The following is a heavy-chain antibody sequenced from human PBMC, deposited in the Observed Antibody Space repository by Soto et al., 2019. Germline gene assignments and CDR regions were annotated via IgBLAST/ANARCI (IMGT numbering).Heavy chain of an antibody. J-gene: IGHJ5*02. CDR3: ARGRSSSWYRIDNWFDP. CDR2: MNPNSGNT. Sequence: ASVKVSCKASGYTFTSYDINWMRQATGQGLEWMGWMNPNSGNTGYAQKFQGRVTMTRNTSISTAYMELSSLRSEDTAVYYCARGRSSSWYRIDNWFDPWGQGPLVTVSS. D-gene: IGHD6-13*01. CDR1: GYTFTSYD. V-gene: IGHV1-8*01.